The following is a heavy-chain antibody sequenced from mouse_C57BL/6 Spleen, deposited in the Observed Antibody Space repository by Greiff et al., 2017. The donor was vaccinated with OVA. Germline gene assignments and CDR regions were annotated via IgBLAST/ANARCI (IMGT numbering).Heavy chain of an antibody. J-gene: IGHJ2*01. CDR3: ARQTQATYFDY. D-gene: IGHD3-2*02. CDR1: GYTFTSYW. Sequence: QVHVKQPGAELVRPGTSVKLSCKASGYTFTSYWMHWVKQRPGQGLEWIGVIDPSDSYTNYNQKFKGKATLTVDTSSSTAYMQLSSLTSEDSAVYYCARQTQATYFDYWGQGTTLTVSS. CDR2: IDPSDSYT. V-gene: IGHV1-59*01.